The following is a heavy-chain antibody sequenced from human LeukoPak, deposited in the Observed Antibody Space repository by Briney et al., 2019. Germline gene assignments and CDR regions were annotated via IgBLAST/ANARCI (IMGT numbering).Heavy chain of an antibody. V-gene: IGHV1-18*01. CDR3: ARFSALGIAVADDAFDI. Sequence: ASVKVSCKASGYTFTSYGISWVRQAPGQGLEWMGWISAYNGDRNYAQKFQGRVTITTDESTSTAYMELSSLRSEDTAVYYCARFSALGIAVADDAFDIWGQGTMVTVSS. CDR2: ISAYNGDR. J-gene: IGHJ3*02. D-gene: IGHD6-19*01. CDR1: GYTFTSYG.